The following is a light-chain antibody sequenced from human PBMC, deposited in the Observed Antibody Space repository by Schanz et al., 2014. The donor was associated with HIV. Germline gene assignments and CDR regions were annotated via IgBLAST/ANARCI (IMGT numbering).Light chain of an antibody. Sequence: QSALTQPASVSGSLGQSITISCTGTSGDVGRYDYVSWYQQHPGQAPKLLIYDVTYRPSGISIRFSGSKSGYTASLTISGLQADDEADYYCYSYTSSNTWVFGGGTKLTVL. J-gene: IGLJ3*02. V-gene: IGLV2-14*03. CDR2: DVT. CDR1: SGDVGRYDY. CDR3: YSYTSSNTWV.